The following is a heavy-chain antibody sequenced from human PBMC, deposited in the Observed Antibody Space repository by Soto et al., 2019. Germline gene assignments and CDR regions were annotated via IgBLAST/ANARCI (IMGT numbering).Heavy chain of an antibody. J-gene: IGHJ3*02. CDR3: AGERKGESSAFDI. Sequence: ASVKVSCKASGYTFTSYAMHWVRQAPGKRLEWMGWFNAGNGNTKYSQKFQGRVTITRDTSAGTAYMELSSQRSEDTGVYYCAGERKGESSAFDIWGQGTMVTVSS. V-gene: IGHV1-3*01. D-gene: IGHD3-16*01. CDR2: FNAGNGNT. CDR1: GYTFTSYA.